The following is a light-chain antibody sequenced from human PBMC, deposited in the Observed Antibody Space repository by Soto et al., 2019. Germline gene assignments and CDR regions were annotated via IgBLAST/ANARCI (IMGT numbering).Light chain of an antibody. CDR1: QGISNY. CDR3: QNYNSAPAPFT. CDR2: SAS. J-gene: IGKJ3*01. V-gene: IGKV1-27*01. Sequence: DMQMTQSPSSLSASVGDRVTITCRASQGISNYFAWYQQKPGKVPKLLIYSASTLQSGVSSRFSGSGSGTDFTLTISSLQPEDVATYYCQNYNSAPAPFTFGPGTKVDIK.